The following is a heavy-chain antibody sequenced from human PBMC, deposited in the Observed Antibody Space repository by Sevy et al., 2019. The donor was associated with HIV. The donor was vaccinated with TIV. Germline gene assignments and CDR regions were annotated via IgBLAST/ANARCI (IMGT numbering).Heavy chain of an antibody. CDR1: GFTFSNYN. V-gene: IGHV3-21*01. J-gene: IGHJ3*02. CDR2: ISSSSADI. D-gene: IGHD1-26*01. Sequence: GGSLRLSCAASGFTFSNYNMNWVRQAPGEGLKWVSSISSSSADIYYTDSVKGRFTVSRDNSRKSLFRQMNGLSAEDTARYYCARDLLVGSTYVFDIWGRGTMVTVSS. CDR3: ARDLLVGSTYVFDI.